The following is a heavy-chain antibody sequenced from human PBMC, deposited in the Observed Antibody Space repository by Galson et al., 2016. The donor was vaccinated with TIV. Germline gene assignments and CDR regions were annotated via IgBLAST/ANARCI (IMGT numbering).Heavy chain of an antibody. CDR2: IIPLIRAS. CDR3: ARDLGATYCDYSWGSYGYTDFDP. CDR1: GDTFNTYA. J-gene: IGHJ5*02. D-gene: IGHD3-16*01. Sequence: SVKVSCKVSGDTFNTYAVSWVRQAPGQGLEWMGTIIPLIRASTYAQRFQGRVSITADESTTTVFMELSSLRIDDMAVYYCARDLGATYCDYSWGSYGYTDFDPWGQGTLVTVSS. V-gene: IGHV1-69*11.